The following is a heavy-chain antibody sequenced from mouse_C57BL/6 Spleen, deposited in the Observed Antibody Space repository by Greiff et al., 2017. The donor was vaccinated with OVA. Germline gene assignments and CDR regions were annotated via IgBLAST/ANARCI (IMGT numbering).Heavy chain of an antibody. CDR2: INPNYGTT. V-gene: IGHV1-39*01. CDR1: GYSFTDYN. CDR3: ARAYGNPHYYAMDY. D-gene: IGHD2-1*01. Sequence: EVKLLESGPELVKPGASVKISCKASGYSFTDYNMNWVKQSNGKSLEWIGVINPNYGTTSYNQKFKGKATLTVDQSSSTAYMQLNSLTSEDSAVYYCARAYGNPHYYAMDYWGQGTSVTVSS. J-gene: IGHJ4*01.